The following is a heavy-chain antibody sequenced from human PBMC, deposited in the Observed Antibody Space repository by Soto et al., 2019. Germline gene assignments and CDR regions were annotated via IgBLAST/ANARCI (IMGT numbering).Heavy chain of an antibody. CDR3: ARRYGSAIDY. D-gene: IGHD1-26*01. Sequence: SEILSLTCTVSGGTISSWYWSWIRQPPGKGLEWIGYIYYSGSTNCNPSLKSRVTISVDTSKYQFSLKLSSVTAADAAVYYCARRYGSAIDYWGQGTLVTVSS. CDR2: IYYSGST. CDR1: GGTISSWY. V-gene: IGHV4-59*08. J-gene: IGHJ4*02.